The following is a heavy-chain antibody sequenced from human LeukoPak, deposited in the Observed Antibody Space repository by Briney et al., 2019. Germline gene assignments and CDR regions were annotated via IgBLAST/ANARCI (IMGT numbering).Heavy chain of an antibody. Sequence: SETLSLTCTVSGGSISSSNDCWDWIRQPPGRGLEWIASFYYGGSTYYNPSLKSRVTISADTSKNQVSLKLRSVTAADTAVYYCARGNVGGSGSYYNSWGQGTLVTVSS. CDR3: ARGNVGGSGSYYNS. CDR1: GGSISSSNDC. D-gene: IGHD3-10*01. J-gene: IGHJ4*02. V-gene: IGHV4-39*01. CDR2: FYYGGST.